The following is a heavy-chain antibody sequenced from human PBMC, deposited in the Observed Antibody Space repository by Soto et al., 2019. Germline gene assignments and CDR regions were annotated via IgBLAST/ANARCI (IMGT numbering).Heavy chain of an antibody. CDR3: ARQRRGVYWFAH. J-gene: IGHJ5*02. V-gene: IGHV4-59*08. Sequence: PGGSLRLSCAASGFTFSSYAMHWVRQAPGKGLEWIGSIYKSGTTNYNPSLKSRITVSIDTSKNQFSLNLTSVTAADTALYYCARQRRGVYWFAHWGQGTSVPVSS. CDR1: GFTFSSYA. CDR2: IYKSGTT.